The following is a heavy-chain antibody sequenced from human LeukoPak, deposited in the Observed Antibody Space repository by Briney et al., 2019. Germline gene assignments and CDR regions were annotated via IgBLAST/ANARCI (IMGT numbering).Heavy chain of an antibody. CDR1: GYTFTSYG. D-gene: IGHD3-10*01. CDR2: ISAYNGNT. CDR3: ARALRPRLTSTYYYGSGGYKPRQPEAYYFDY. Sequence: ASVKVSCKASGYTFTSYGISWVRQAPGQGLEWMGWISAYNGNTNYAQKLQGRVTMTTDTSTSTDYMELRSLRSDDTAVYYCARALRPRLTSTYYYGSGGYKPRQPEAYYFDYWGQGTLVTVSS. V-gene: IGHV1-18*01. J-gene: IGHJ4*02.